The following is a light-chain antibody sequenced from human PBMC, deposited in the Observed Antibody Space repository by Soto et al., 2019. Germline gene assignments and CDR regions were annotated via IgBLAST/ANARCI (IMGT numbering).Light chain of an antibody. V-gene: IGLV2-14*01. J-gene: IGLJ2*01. Sequence: QSALTQPASLSGSPGQSITISCTGSSSDVGGYNSVSWYQQHPGKAPKLIIYEVSNRPSGISNRFSGSKSGNTASLTISGLQAEDEADYYCSSYTGSTTLVVFGGGTKLTV. CDR3: SSYTGSTTLVV. CDR2: EVS. CDR1: SSDVGGYNS.